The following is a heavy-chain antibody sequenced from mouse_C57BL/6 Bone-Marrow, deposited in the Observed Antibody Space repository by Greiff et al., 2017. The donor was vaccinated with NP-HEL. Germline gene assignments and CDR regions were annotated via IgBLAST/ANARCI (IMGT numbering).Heavy chain of an antibody. CDR3: ARSRIITTVVATPFDY. Sequence: VQLQQSGAELVKPGASVKISCKASGYAFSSYWMNWVKQRPGKGLEWIGQIYPGDGDTNYNGKFKGKATLTADKSSSTAYMQLSSLTSEDSAVYFCARSRIITTVVATPFDYWGQGTTLTVSS. V-gene: IGHV1-80*01. CDR2: IYPGDGDT. J-gene: IGHJ2*01. CDR1: GYAFSSYW. D-gene: IGHD1-1*01.